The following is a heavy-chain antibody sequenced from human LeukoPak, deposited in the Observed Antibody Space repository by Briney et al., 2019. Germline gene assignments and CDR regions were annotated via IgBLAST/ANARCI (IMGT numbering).Heavy chain of an antibody. Sequence: GGSLRLSCAASGFTFSNYKMGWVCQAPGKGLEWAANIQQDGSEKYIVDSVKGRFTISRDNAENSVHLQMNSLRDEDTAVYFCARWNVAFDYWGQGTLVTVSS. CDR3: ARWNVAFDY. CDR1: GFTFSNYK. J-gene: IGHJ4*02. D-gene: IGHD1-1*01. CDR2: IQQDGSEK. V-gene: IGHV3-7*04.